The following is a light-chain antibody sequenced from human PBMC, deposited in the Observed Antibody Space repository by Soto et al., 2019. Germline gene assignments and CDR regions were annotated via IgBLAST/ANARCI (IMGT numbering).Light chain of an antibody. J-gene: IGLJ1*01. V-gene: IGLV2-14*01. CDR3: NSYTGTNTPDV. CDR2: EVS. CDR1: SSDVGGYKY. Sequence: QSALTQPASVSGSPGQSITISCTGTSSDVGGYKYVSWYQQHPGRAPKLMIYEVSNRPSGVSNRFSGSRSGNTASLTISGLQAEDEADYYCNSYTGTNTPDVFGTGTKLTVL.